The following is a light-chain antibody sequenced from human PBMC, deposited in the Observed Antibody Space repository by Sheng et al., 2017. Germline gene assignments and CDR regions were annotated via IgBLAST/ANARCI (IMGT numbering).Light chain of an antibody. J-gene: IGKJ1*01. CDR2: AAS. CDR1: QDISNY. CDR3: QQYGDSPPT. V-gene: IGKV1-33*01. Sequence: DIQMTQSPSSLSASVGDRVTITCQASQDISNYLNWYQQKEGKAPKLLIYAASTLQSGVPSRFSGSGSGTDFTLTITRLEPGDFAVYFCQQYGDSPPTFGQGTNVEIK.